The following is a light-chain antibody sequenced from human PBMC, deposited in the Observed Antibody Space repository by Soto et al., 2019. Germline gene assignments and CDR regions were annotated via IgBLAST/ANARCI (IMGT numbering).Light chain of an antibody. Sequence: DIQMPQSPSTLSVSVGARVTITYRARQSIRNWLAWYQQKQWKAPKLLIYGASSLESGVPSSFSGSGSRTEFTLTISSLQPDDFATYYCEQYNCYSHFFSPGTKLVIK. CDR2: GAS. V-gene: IGKV1-5*01. J-gene: IGKJ2*01. CDR1: QSIRNW. CDR3: EQYNCYSHF.